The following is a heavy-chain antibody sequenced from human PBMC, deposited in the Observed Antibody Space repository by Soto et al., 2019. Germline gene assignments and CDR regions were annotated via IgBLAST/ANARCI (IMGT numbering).Heavy chain of an antibody. Sequence: QITLKESGPTLVKPTQTLTLTCTFSGFTLSTSGVGVGWIRQPPGKALEWLALIYWDDDKRYSSSLNSRLTITKDTSKNQVVLTMTNMDPVDTATYYCAHSRPPRLLDYWGQGTLVTVSS. J-gene: IGHJ4*02. D-gene: IGHD6-6*01. CDR3: AHSRPPRLLDY. CDR2: IYWDDDK. CDR1: GFTLSTSGVG. V-gene: IGHV2-5*02.